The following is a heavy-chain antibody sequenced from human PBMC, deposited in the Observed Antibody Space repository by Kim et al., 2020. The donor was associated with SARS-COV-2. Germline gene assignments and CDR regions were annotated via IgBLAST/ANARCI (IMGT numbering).Heavy chain of an antibody. Sequence: GGSLRLSCAASGFTFDDYAMHWVRQAPGKGLEWVSLISGDGGSTYYVDSVKGRFTISRDNSKNSLYLQMNSLRTEDTALYYCAKDRKRLGDYYYYYGMDVWGQGTTVTVSS. D-gene: IGHD3-16*01. V-gene: IGHV3-43*02. CDR3: AKDRKRLGDYYYYYGMDV. J-gene: IGHJ6*02. CDR1: GFTFDDYA. CDR2: ISGDGGST.